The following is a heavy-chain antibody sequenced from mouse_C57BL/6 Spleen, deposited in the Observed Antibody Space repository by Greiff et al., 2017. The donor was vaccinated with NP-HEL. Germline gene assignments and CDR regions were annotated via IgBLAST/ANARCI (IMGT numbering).Heavy chain of an antibody. CDR3: ARDDGYYEDYAMDY. CDR2: IDPSDSYT. D-gene: IGHD2-3*01. J-gene: IGHJ4*01. V-gene: IGHV1-59*01. Sequence: QVQLQQPGAELVRPGTSVKLSCKASGYTFTSYWMHWVKQRPGPGLEWIGVIDPSDSYTNYNQKFKGKATLTVDTSSSTAYMQLSSLTSEDSAVYYCARDDGYYEDYAMDYWGQGTSVTVSS. CDR1: GYTFTSYW.